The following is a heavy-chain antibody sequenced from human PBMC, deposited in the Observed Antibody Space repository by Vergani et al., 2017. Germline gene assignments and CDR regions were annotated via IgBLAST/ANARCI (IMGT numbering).Heavy chain of an antibody. Sequence: QVQLVQSGAEVKKPGSSVKVSCKASGGTFSSYAISWVRQAPGQGLEWMGGIIPIVGTANYAQKFQGRVTITADESTSTAYIALSSLRSEDPAVYYCARDPYYGSGXHDYWGQGTLVTVSS. CDR2: IIPIVGTA. J-gene: IGHJ4*02. D-gene: IGHD3-10*01. CDR1: GGTFSSYA. CDR3: ARDPYYGSGXHDY. V-gene: IGHV1-69*01.